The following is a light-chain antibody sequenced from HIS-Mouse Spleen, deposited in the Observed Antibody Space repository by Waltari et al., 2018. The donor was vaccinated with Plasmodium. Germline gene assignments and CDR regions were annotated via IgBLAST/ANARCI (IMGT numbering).Light chain of an antibody. CDR2: KDR. CDR3: QSADSSGTPNWV. Sequence: SYELTQPPSVSVSPGQTARITCSGDALPKQYAYWYQQKPGQAPVLVIYKDREGPSGIPGRFCVSSSGTTVTLTISGVQAEDEADYYCQSADSSGTPNWVFGGGTKLTVL. CDR1: ALPKQY. V-gene: IGLV3-25*03. J-gene: IGLJ3*02.